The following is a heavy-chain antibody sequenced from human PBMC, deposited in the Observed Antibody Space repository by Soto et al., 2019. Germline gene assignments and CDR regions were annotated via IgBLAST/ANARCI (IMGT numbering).Heavy chain of an antibody. Sequence: QVQLVQSGAEVKKPGASVKVSCKASGYTFSSYGISWVRQAPGQRLEWMGWISGYNGNTHNAQNLQGRVTMTTDTPTSTVCMELRSLSSDDTAVYYCARDGRTTSDYWGQGTLVTVSS. CDR2: ISGYNGNT. CDR1: GYTFSSYG. CDR3: ARDGRTTSDY. J-gene: IGHJ4*02. V-gene: IGHV1-18*01.